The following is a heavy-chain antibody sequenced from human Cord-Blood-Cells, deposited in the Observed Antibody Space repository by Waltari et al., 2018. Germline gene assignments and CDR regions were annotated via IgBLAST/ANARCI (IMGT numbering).Heavy chain of an antibody. V-gene: IGHV4-34*01. Sequence: QVQLQQWGAGLLKPSETLSLTCAVYGGSFSGYYWSWIRQPPAKGLECIGEINHSGSTNNNPSHKRRVTISVDTSKNQFSLKLSSVTAADTAVYYCARGRGAALHFDYWGQGTLVTVSS. J-gene: IGHJ4*02. D-gene: IGHD6-6*01. CDR2: INHSGST. CDR1: GGSFSGYY. CDR3: ARGRGAALHFDY.